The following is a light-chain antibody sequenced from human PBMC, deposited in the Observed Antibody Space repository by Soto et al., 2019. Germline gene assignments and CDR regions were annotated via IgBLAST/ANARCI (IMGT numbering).Light chain of an antibody. V-gene: IGLV1-40*01. CDR2: GNS. J-gene: IGLJ1*01. CDR1: SSNIGAAYD. CDR3: SSFAGSNNFPYV. Sequence: QSVLTQPPSVSGAPGQRVTISCIGSSSNIGAAYDVHWYQQLPGTAPKLLISGNSSRPSGVPDRFSGSKSGTSASLAITGLQAEDEADYYCSSFAGSNNFPYVFGTGTKLTVL.